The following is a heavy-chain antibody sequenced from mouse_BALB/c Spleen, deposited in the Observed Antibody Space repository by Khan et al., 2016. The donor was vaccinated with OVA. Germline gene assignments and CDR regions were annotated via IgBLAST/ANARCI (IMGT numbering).Heavy chain of an antibody. V-gene: IGHV1S137*01. CDR1: GYTFTDFT. CDR3: TRGGGGNRFAY. J-gene: IGHJ3*01. Sequence: QVQLKQSGAELVRPGVSVKISCKGSGYTFTDFTMHWVRQSHAMSLEWIGVISTYYGHPTYNQKFKDKATMTVDKSSSTAYMELARLTSEDSAILYITRGGGGNRFAYWGQGTLVTVTA. CDR2: ISTYYGHP.